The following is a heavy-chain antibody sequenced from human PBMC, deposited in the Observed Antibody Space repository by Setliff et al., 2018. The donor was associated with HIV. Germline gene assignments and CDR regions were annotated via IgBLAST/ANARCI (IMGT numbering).Heavy chain of an antibody. V-gene: IGHV1-69*13. J-gene: IGHJ6*04. D-gene: IGHD2-15*01. CDR1: GGTMSSYA. CDR2: IVPIFGTP. Sequence: SVKVSCKASGGTMSSYAISWVRQAPGQGLEWMGGIVPIFGTPTYAQKFKGRLTITADESTSTVYMELSSLRSEDTAVYFCARDSRDIVVVIAPEPEPYYYYGMDVWGEGTTVTVSS. CDR3: ARDSRDIVVVIAPEPEPYYYYGMDV.